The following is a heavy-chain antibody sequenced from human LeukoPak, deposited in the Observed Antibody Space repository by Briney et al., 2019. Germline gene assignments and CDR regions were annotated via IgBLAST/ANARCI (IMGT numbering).Heavy chain of an antibody. J-gene: IGHJ6*02. CDR2: IKQDGSEK. V-gene: IGHV3-7*01. CDR3: ARDQGHGYYYYGMDV. CDR1: GFTFSNYA. Sequence: GGSLRLSCAASGFTFSNYAMSWVRQAPGKGLEWVANIKQDGSEKYYVDSVKGRFTISRDNAKNSLYLQMNSLRAEDTAVYYCARDQGHGYYYYGMDVWGQGTTVTVSS.